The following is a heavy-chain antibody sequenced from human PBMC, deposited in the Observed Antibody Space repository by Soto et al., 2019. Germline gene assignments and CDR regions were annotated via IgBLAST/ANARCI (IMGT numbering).Heavy chain of an antibody. CDR1: GFTFRSYA. D-gene: IGHD4-17*01. CDR3: ASRQAGSTVTASRDY. Sequence: GSRRLSCAASGFTFRSYAMSWVRQAPGKGLEWVSSINNSGDSTYYADSVKGRFTISRDNSKNTLCLQMNSLRADDTAIYYCASRQAGSTVTASRDYWGQGTLVTVSS. J-gene: IGHJ4*02. V-gene: IGHV3-23*01. CDR2: INNSGDST.